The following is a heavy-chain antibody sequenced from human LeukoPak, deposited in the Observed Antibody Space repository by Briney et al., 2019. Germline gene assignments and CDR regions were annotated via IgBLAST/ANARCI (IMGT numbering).Heavy chain of an antibody. D-gene: IGHD6-13*01. CDR3: ARGRSSWYHNWFDP. V-gene: IGHV1-8*01. J-gene: IGHJ5*02. CDR2: MNPNSGNT. CDR1: EYTFTSYD. Sequence: ASVKVSCKASEYTFTSYDTNWVRQATGQGLEWMGWMNPNSGNTGYAQKFQGRVTMTRNTSISTAYMELSSLRSEDTAVYYCARGRSSWYHNWFDPWGQGTLVTVSS.